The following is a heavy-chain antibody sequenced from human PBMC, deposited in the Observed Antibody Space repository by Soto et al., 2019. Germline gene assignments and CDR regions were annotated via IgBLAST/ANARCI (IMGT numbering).Heavy chain of an antibody. CDR3: ARGGYCSGGSCYRDWFDP. CDR1: GYTFTSYD. Sequence: ASVKVSCKASGYTFTSYDINWVRQATGQGLEWMGWMNPNSGNTGYAQKFQGRVTMTRNTSISTAYMELSNLRSEDTAVYYCARGGYCSGGSCYRDWFDPWGQGTLVTVSS. CDR2: MNPNSGNT. V-gene: IGHV1-8*01. D-gene: IGHD2-15*01. J-gene: IGHJ5*02.